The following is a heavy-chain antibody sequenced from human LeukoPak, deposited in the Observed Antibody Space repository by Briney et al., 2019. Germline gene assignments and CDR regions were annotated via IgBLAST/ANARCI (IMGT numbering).Heavy chain of an antibody. CDR1: GFTFSSYG. V-gene: IGHV3-30*02. Sequence: GGSLRLSCAASGFTFSSYGMHWVRQAPGKGLEWVAFIRYDGSNKYYADSVKGRFTISRDNSKNTLYLQMNSLRAEDTAVYYCAKDGRGAGYDILTGDDYYYYYMDVWGKGTTVTISS. D-gene: IGHD3-9*01. J-gene: IGHJ6*03. CDR2: IRYDGSNK. CDR3: AKDGRGAGYDILTGDDYYYYYMDV.